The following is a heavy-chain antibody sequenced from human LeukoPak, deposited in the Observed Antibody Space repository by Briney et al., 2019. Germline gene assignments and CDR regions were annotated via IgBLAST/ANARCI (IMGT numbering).Heavy chain of an antibody. CDR1: GGSISNYY. D-gene: IGHD1-26*01. CDR3: AGVTVVGATQYLDY. Sequence: SETLSLTCTVSGGSISNYYWSWIRQPPGKGLEWIGYIYYSGSTNYNPSLKSRVTISVDTSKSQFSLKLTSVTAADTAVYYCAGVTVVGATQYLDYWGQGTLVTVSS. CDR2: IYYSGST. V-gene: IGHV4-59*08. J-gene: IGHJ4*02.